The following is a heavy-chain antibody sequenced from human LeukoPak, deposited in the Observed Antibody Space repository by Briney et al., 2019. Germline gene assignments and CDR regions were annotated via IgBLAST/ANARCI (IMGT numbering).Heavy chain of an antibody. CDR3: ARDLIVVVPAAMDYYYGMDV. D-gene: IGHD2-2*01. J-gene: IGHJ6*02. V-gene: IGHV3-21*01. Sequence: GGSLRLSCVASGFSFSSYNMNWVRQAPGKGLEWVSSISRSASNIYYADSVKGRFTISRDNAKNSFYLQMNSLRAEDTAVYYCARDLIVVVPAAMDYYYGMDVWGQGTTVTVSS. CDR2: ISRSASNI. CDR1: GFSFSSYN.